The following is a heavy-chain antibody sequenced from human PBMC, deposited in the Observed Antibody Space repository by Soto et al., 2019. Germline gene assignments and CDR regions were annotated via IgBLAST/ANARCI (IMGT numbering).Heavy chain of an antibody. CDR1: GFTFSSYS. Sequence: EVQLVESGVGLVKPGGSLRLSCAASGFTFSSYSMNWVRQAPGKGLEWVSSISSSSSYIYYADSVKGRFTISRDNAKNSLYLQMNSLRAEDTAVYYCARDDGGSGWSNDYWGQGTLVTVSS. J-gene: IGHJ4*02. CDR3: ARDDGGSGWSNDY. D-gene: IGHD6-19*01. CDR2: ISSSSSYI. V-gene: IGHV3-21*01.